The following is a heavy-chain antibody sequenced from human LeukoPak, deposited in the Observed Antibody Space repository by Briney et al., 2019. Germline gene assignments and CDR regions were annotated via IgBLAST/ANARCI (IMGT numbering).Heavy chain of an antibody. J-gene: IGHJ4*02. Sequence: SETLSLTCTVSGGSISSGSYYWSWIRQPAGKGLEWIGRIYTSGSTNYNPSLKSRVTISVDTSKNQFSLKLSSVTAADTAVYYCASIRDWGQRTLVTVSS. V-gene: IGHV4-61*02. CDR1: GGSISSGSYY. CDR3: ASIRD. CDR2: IYTSGST.